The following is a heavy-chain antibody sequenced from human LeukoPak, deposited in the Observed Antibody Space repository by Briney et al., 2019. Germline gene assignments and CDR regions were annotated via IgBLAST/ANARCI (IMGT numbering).Heavy chain of an antibody. CDR1: GGSISSYY. Sequence: SEPLSLTFTVSGGSISSYYWSWIRQPPGKGLEWIGYIYYSGSTNYNPSLKSRVTISVDTSKNQFSLKLSSVTAADTAVYYCARDGGGSYHFDYWGQGTLVTVSS. J-gene: IGHJ4*02. V-gene: IGHV4-59*01. CDR2: IYYSGST. CDR3: ARDGGGSYHFDY. D-gene: IGHD1-26*01.